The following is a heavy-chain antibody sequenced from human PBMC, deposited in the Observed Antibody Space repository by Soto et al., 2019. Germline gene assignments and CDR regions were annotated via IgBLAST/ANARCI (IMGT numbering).Heavy chain of an antibody. Sequence: QPGGTLRLSCEASGFTFSDYGIHWVRQAPGKGLDWVAVISYDGSQKYYADSVKGRFTISRDNSKNSLYLQMNSLRDEDTAVYYCAKDSVEFTTSPIFAHWAQGALVTVSS. CDR2: ISYDGSQK. CDR1: GFTFSDYG. V-gene: IGHV3-30*18. D-gene: IGHD1-26*01. CDR3: AKDSVEFTTSPIFAH. J-gene: IGHJ4*02.